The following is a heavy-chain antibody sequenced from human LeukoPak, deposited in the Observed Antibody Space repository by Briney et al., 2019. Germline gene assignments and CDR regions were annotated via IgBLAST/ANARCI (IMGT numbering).Heavy chain of an antibody. J-gene: IGHJ4*02. D-gene: IGHD5-18*01. CDR3: ARGGYSYVDFDY. CDR2: INHSGST. CDR1: GGSFSGYC. V-gene: IGHV4-34*01. Sequence: PSETLSLTCAVYGGSFSGYCWSWIRQPPGKGLEWIGEINHSGSTNYNPSLKSRVTISVDTSKNQFSLKLSSVTAADTAVYYCARGGYSYVDFDYWGQGTLVTVSS.